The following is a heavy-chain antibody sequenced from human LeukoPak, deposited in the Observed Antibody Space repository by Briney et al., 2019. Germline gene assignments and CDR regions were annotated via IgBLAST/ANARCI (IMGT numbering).Heavy chain of an antibody. J-gene: IGHJ4*02. CDR2: INPNSGGT. CDR1: GYTFTGYY. CDR3: ARGQASIAARPSDY. V-gene: IGHV1-2*02. Sequence: ASVKVSSKASGYTFTGYYMHWVRQAPGQGLEWMGWINPNSGGTNYAQKFQGRVTMTRDTSISTAYMELSRLRSDDTAVYYCARGQASIAARPSDYWGQGTLVTVSS. D-gene: IGHD6-6*01.